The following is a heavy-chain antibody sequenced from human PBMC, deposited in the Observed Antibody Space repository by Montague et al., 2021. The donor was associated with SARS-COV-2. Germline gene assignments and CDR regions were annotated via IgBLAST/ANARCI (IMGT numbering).Heavy chain of an antibody. J-gene: IGHJ4*02. CDR3: ARFTAVTSSLDF. CDR2: IYTSGTT. CDR1: GGSISSPGYD. D-gene: IGHD4-17*01. Sequence: TLSLTCTVSGGSISSPGYDWSWIRQPAGKGLEWIGRIYTSGTTNYNPSLKSRVTISVDTSKNQFSLKLTSVTAADTAVYYCARFTAVTSSLDFWGQGTLVPVSS. V-gene: IGHV4-61*02.